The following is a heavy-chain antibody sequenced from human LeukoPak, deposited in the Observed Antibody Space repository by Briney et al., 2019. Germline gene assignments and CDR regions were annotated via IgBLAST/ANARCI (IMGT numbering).Heavy chain of an antibody. D-gene: IGHD2-15*01. CDR3: ARVRCSGGSCSAYYYDYMDV. CDR1: GFTFSSYW. Sequence: GGSLRLSCAASGFTFSSYWMHWVRQAPGKGLVWVSRINSDGSSTSYADSVKGRFTISRDNAKNTLYLQMNSLRAEDTAVYYCARVRCSGGSCSAYYYDYMDVWGKGTTVTISS. V-gene: IGHV3-74*01. J-gene: IGHJ6*03. CDR2: INSDGSST.